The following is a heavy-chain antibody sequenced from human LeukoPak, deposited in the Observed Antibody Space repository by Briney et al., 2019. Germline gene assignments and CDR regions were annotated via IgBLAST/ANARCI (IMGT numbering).Heavy chain of an antibody. J-gene: IGHJ4*02. CDR2: ISGSGGST. CDR3: AKPGITMIVVLLNYFDS. V-gene: IGHV3-23*01. D-gene: IGHD3-22*01. Sequence: PGGSLRLSCAASGFTFSSYAMSWVRQAPGKGLEWVSAISGSGGSTYYADSVKGRFTISRDNSKNTLYLQMNSLRAEDTAVYYCAKPGITMIVVLLNYFDSWGQGTLVTVSS. CDR1: GFTFSSYA.